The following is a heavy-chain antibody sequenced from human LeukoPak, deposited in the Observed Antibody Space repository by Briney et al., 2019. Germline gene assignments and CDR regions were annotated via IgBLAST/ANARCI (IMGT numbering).Heavy chain of an antibody. CDR2: MNPNSGDT. J-gene: IGHJ5*02. V-gene: IGHV1-8*03. CDR3: ARGPYDSSGYYFA. D-gene: IGHD3-22*01. Sequence: ASVKVSCKASGYTFIRYDINWVRQATGQGLEWMGWMNPNSGDTAYAQKFQGRVTITRNTSISTAYMELSRLRSDDAAVYYCARGPYDSSGYYFAWGQGTLVTVSS. CDR1: GYTFIRYD.